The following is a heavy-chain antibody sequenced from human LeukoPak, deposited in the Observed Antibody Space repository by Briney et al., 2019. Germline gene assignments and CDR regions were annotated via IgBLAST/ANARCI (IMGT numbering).Heavy chain of an antibody. Sequence: GGSLRLSCAASGFTFSSYNMNWVRQAPRKGLEWVSSISSSSSFISYADSMKGRFTISRDNAKNSLYLQMNSLRAEDTAVYYCARNYGDYTLYYFDYWGQGNLVTVSS. V-gene: IGHV3-21*01. CDR2: ISSSSSFI. J-gene: IGHJ4*02. CDR1: GFTFSSYN. CDR3: ARNYGDYTLYYFDY. D-gene: IGHD4-17*01.